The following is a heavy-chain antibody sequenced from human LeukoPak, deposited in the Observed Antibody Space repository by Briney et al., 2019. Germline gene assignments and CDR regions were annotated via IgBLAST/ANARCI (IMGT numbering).Heavy chain of an antibody. D-gene: IGHD3-10*01. V-gene: IGHV4-59*01. CDR2: IYYSGST. J-gene: IGHJ5*02. Sequence: TASGTLSLTCTVSGGSISSYYWSWIRQPPGKGLGWIGYIYYSGSTNYNPSLKRRVTISVDTSKNQFSLKLSSVTAADTAVYYCARIVPPPVDLVLLWFGESLGWFDPWGQGTLVTVSS. CDR3: ARIVPPPVDLVLLWFGESLGWFDP. CDR1: GGSISSYY.